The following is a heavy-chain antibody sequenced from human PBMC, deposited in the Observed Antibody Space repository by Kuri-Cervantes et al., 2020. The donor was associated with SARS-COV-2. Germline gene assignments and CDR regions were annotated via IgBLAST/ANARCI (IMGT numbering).Heavy chain of an antibody. Sequence: SVNVSCMASGCTFSNYGISWVRQAPGQGLEWMGGIIPIFGTANYAQKFQGRVTITADESTSTAYMALSSLISDATAVYYCAREDTMGERAFDIWGQGTMVTVSS. D-gene: IGHD3-10*01. V-gene: IGHV1-69*13. CDR2: IIPIFGTA. J-gene: IGHJ3*02. CDR1: GCTFSNYG. CDR3: AREDTMGERAFDI.